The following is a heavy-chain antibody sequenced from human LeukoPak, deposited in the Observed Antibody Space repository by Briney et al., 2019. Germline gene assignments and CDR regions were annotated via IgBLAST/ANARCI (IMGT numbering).Heavy chain of an antibody. J-gene: IGHJ5*02. CDR1: GYTFTSYD. CDR3: ARARTYCSGGSCYLLDP. D-gene: IGHD2-15*01. CDR2: MNPNSGNT. Sequence: GASVKVSCKASGYTFTSYDINWVRQATGQGLEWMGWMNPNSGNTGYAQKFQGRVTMTRNTSISTAYMELSSLRSEDTAVYYCARARTYCSGGSCYLLDPWGQGTLVTVSS. V-gene: IGHV1-8*01.